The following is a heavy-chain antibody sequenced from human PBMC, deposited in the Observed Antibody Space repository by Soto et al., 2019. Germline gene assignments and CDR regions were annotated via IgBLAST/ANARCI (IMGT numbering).Heavy chain of an antibody. CDR1: GFSLTTVGMG. J-gene: IGHJ3*02. V-gene: IGHV2-5*02. CDR3: AHRNSRMFAFDI. D-gene: IGHD3-10*02. CDR2: MYWDDDK. Sequence: QITLKDSGPTLVKPTQTLTLTCTFSGFSLTTVGMGVGWIRQPPGNALDWLGIMYWDDDKRYSPSLNGRVTFIKDTSKNQVVLTMTNMDPVDTATYYCAHRNSRMFAFDIWGQGTLVTVSS.